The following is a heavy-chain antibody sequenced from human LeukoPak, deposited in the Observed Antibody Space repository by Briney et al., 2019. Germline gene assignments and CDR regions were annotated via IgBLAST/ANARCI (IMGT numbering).Heavy chain of an antibody. CDR2: IRGSGGGS. CDR3: GRDPNGDYVGAFEF. Sequence: PGGSLRLSCEGSGFPFSEFAMTWVRQAPGKGLEWVSSIRGSGGGSSYADSVKGRFTMTRDKSKSTLYLQMNSLRAGDTAVYFCGRDPNGDYVGAFEFWGQGTLVTVSS. V-gene: IGHV3-23*01. J-gene: IGHJ3*01. CDR1: GFPFSEFA. D-gene: IGHD4-17*01.